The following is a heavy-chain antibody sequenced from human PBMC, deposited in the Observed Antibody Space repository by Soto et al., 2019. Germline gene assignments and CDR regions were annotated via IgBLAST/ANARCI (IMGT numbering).Heavy chain of an antibody. CDR3: ARAPKVSGSSQTRPDF. V-gene: IGHV4-34*01. D-gene: IGHD6-6*01. Sequence: LSLTCSIYSGSFSGYYWSWIRQPPGKGLEWIGEISQSGNTNYSPSLKSRVSISIDTSKKQFSLNLASVSAADTAVYYCARAPKVSGSSQTRPDFWGQGALVTVSS. CDR1: SGSFSGYY. CDR2: ISQSGNT. J-gene: IGHJ4*02.